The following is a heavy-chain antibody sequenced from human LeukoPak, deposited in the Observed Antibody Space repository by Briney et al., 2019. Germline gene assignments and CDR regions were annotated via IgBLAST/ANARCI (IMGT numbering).Heavy chain of an antibody. J-gene: IGHJ6*03. CDR3: ASSTLGYCSSTSCPYYYYYYMDV. CDR1: GGTFSSYA. V-gene: IGHV1-69*05. CDR2: IIPIFGTA. D-gene: IGHD2-2*01. Sequence: SVKLSCKASGGTFSSYAISWVRQAPGQGLEWMGGIIPIFGTANYAQKFQGRVTITTDESTSTAYMELSSLRSEDTAVYYCASSTLGYCSSTSCPYYYYYYMDVWGKGTTVTVSS.